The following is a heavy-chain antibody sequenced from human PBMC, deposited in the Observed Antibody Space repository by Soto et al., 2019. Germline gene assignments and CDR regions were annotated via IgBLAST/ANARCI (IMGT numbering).Heavy chain of an antibody. V-gene: IGHV3-30*18. CDR1: GFTFIIYG. CDR2: ISYDGSNK. D-gene: IGHD2-15*01. CDR3: AKDRHEGVASQYYYYYGMDV. Sequence: GWSLRISCAASGFTFIIYGMHWDRQAPGKGLEWLAVISYDGSNKYYADPVKGRFTISRDNSKNTLYLQMNSLRAEDTAVYYCAKDRHEGVASQYYYYYGMDVWGQGTTVTVSS. J-gene: IGHJ6*02.